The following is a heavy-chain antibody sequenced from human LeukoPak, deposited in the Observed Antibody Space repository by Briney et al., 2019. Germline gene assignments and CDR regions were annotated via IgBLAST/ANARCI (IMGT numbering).Heavy chain of an antibody. CDR2: TYYSGST. CDR3: ARELVLFDYFYYMDV. D-gene: IGHD6-6*01. CDR1: GCSISSSSYY. J-gene: IGHJ6*03. Sequence: SETLSLTCTVSGCSISSSSYYWGWIRQPPGKGLEWMWSTYYSGSTYYNPSLKSRVTLSIDTYKKHFSLNLGSVTAADTAVYYCARELVLFDYFYYMDVWGKGTTVTVSS. V-gene: IGHV4-39*07.